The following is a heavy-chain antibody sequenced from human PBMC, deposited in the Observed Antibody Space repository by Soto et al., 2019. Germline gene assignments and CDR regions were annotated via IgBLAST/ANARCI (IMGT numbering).Heavy chain of an antibody. J-gene: IGHJ5*02. D-gene: IGHD6-19*01. CDR3: ARDYPSSGWSPINWFDP. V-gene: IGHV3-48*02. CDR1: GFTFSSYS. Sequence: EVQLVESGGGLVQPGGSLRLSCAASGFTFSSYSMNWVRQAPGKGLEWVSYISSSSSTIYYADSVKGRFTISRDNAKNSLYLQMNSLRDEDTAVYYCARDYPSSGWSPINWFDPWGQGTLVTVSS. CDR2: ISSSSSTI.